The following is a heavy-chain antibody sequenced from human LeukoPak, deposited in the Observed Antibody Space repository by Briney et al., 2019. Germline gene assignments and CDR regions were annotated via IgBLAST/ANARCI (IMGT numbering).Heavy chain of an antibody. V-gene: IGHV3-74*01. Sequence: GGSLRLSCAASGFTFSSYWMHWVRQAPGKGLVWASRINSDGSSTSYADSVKGRFTISRDNAKNSLYLQMNSLRAEDTAVYYCARDSRYYDSSGDSLLDIWGQGTMVTVSS. CDR2: INSDGSST. J-gene: IGHJ3*02. D-gene: IGHD3-22*01. CDR1: GFTFSSYW. CDR3: ARDSRYYDSSGDSLLDI.